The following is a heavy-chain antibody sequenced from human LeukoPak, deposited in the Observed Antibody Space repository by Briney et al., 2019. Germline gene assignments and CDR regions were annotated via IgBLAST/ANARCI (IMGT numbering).Heavy chain of an antibody. V-gene: IGHV1-8*01. CDR3: AKYKHKDYYYYGMDV. CDR2: MNPNSGNT. D-gene: IGHD1-14*01. J-gene: IGHJ6*02. CDR1: GYTFTSYD. Sequence: GASVKVSCKASGYTFTSYDINWVRQATGQGLEWMGWMNPNSGNTGYAQKFQGRVTMTRNTSISTAYMELSSLRSEDTAVYYCAKYKHKDYYYYGMDVWGQGTTVTVSS.